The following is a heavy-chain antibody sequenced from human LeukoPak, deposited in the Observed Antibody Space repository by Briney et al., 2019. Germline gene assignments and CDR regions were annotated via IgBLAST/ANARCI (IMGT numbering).Heavy chain of an antibody. CDR1: GFTFSSYW. CDR2: INSDGSST. J-gene: IGHJ4*02. CDR3: ANSYGGNTNFGY. Sequence: GGALRLSCAASGFTFSSYWMHWVRPAPGKGVVWVSRINSDGSSTTYADSVKGRFTISRDNAKNTLYLQMNSLRAEDTAVYYCANSYGGNTNFGYWGQGTLVTVSS. V-gene: IGHV3-74*01. D-gene: IGHD4-23*01.